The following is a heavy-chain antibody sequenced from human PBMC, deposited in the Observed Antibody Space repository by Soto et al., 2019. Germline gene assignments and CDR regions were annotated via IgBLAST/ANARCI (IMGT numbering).Heavy chain of an antibody. D-gene: IGHD2-15*01. CDR1: GFTFSSYA. Sequence: GGSLRLSCAASGFTFSSYAMHWVRQAPGKGLEWVAVISYDGSNKYYADSVKGRFTISRDNSKNTLYLQMNSLRAEDTAVYYCARDRRYCSGGSCQTTYSGIFDYWGQGTLVTVSS. J-gene: IGHJ4*02. CDR3: ARDRRYCSGGSCQTTYSGIFDY. V-gene: IGHV3-30-3*01. CDR2: ISYDGSNK.